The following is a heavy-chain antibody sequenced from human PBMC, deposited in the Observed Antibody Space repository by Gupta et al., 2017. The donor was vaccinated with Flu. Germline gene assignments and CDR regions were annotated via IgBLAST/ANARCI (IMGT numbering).Heavy chain of an antibody. CDR2: INHSGGT. J-gene: IGHJ4*02. V-gene: IGHV4-34*01. D-gene: IGHD2-8*01. Sequence: RQSPGKGLEWIGEINHSGGTNYNPSLKSRLTISVDTSKNQFSLNLNSVTAADTAMYYCARGNVVMLYSNYDYWGQGSLVTVSS. CDR3: ARGNVVMLYSNYDY.